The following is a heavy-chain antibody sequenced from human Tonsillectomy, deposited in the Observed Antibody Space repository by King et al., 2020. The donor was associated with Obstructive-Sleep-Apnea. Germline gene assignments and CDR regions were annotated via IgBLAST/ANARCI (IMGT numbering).Heavy chain of an antibody. D-gene: IGHD3-3*01. J-gene: IGHJ4*02. CDR2: IYHSGST. CDR3: ARDTARGTIFGVVIMGFDY. Sequence: QLQESGPGLVKPSETLSLTCTVSGSSISSGYYWGWIRQPPGKGLEWIGSIYHSGSTYYNPSLKSRVTISVDTSKNQFSLKLSSVTAADTAVIYCARDTARGTIFGVVIMGFDYWGQGTLVTVSS. V-gene: IGHV4-38-2*02. CDR1: GSSISSGYY.